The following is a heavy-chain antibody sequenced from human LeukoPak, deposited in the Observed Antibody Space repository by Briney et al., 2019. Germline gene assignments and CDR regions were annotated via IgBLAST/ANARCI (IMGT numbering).Heavy chain of an antibody. CDR2: IYHSGST. J-gene: IGHJ4*02. D-gene: IGHD5-18*01. Sequence: SETLSLTCAVSGGSISSSNWWSWVRQPPGKGLEWIGEIYHSGSTNYNPSLKSRVAISADTSTMQFSLKLTSVTAADTAVYYCARSYSPNYYFEYWGQGTLVTVSS. CDR3: ARSYSPNYYFEY. CDR1: GGSISSSNW. V-gene: IGHV4-4*02.